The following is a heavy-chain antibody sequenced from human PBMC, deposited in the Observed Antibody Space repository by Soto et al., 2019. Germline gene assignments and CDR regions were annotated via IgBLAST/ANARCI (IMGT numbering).Heavy chain of an antibody. J-gene: IGHJ4*02. CDR1: GFTFSSYA. CDR2: ISGSGGST. V-gene: IGHV3-23*01. Sequence: GGSLRLSCATSGFTFSSYAMSWVRQAPGKGLEWVSAISGSGGSTYYADSVKGRFTISRDNSKNTLYLQMNSLRAEDTAVYYCAKAVGATYARYFDYWGQGTLVTVSS. CDR3: AKAVGATYARYFDY. D-gene: IGHD1-26*01.